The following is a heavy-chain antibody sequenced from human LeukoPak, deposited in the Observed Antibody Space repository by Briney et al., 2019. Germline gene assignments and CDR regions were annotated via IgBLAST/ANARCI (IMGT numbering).Heavy chain of an antibody. CDR3: ARVRVYDSRGYEDY. V-gene: IGHV4-30-4*01. Sequence: PSETLSLTCTVSGGSISSGDYYWSWIRQPPGKGLEWIGYIYYSGSTYYNPSLKSRVTISVDTSKNQFSLKLSSVTAADTAVYYCARVRVYDSRGYEDYWGQGTLVTVSS. CDR2: IYYSGST. CDR1: GGSISSGDYY. D-gene: IGHD3-22*01. J-gene: IGHJ4*02.